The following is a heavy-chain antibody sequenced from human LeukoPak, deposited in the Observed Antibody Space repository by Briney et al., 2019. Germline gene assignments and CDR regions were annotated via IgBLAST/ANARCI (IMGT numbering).Heavy chain of an antibody. D-gene: IGHD4-23*01. CDR1: GFTLSSNW. V-gene: IGHV3-7*01. CDR2: IKQDGSDK. J-gene: IGHJ4*02. CDR3: ARELGGNSGWTAQGGIDY. Sequence: GGSLRLSCAASGFTLSSNWMSWVRQAPGKGLEWVANIKQDGSDKYYVDSVKGRFTISRDNSKNTLYLQMNSLRAEDTAVYYCARELGGNSGWTAQGGIDYWGQGTLVTVSS.